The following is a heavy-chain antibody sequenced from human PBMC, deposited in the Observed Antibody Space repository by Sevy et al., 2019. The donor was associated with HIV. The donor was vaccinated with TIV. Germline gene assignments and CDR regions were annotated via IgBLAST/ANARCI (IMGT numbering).Heavy chain of an antibody. D-gene: IGHD3-22*01. CDR2: ISGSGGST. CDR3: AKDRYHGSGYYPEGAFDI. CDR1: GFTFSSYA. Sequence: GGSLRLSCAASGFTFSSYAMNWVRQAPGKGLEWVSTISGSGGSTYYGDSVKGRFTISRDNSKNMVYLQMSSLRAEDTALYYCAKDRYHGSGYYPEGAFDIWGQGTKVTVSS. J-gene: IGHJ3*02. V-gene: IGHV3-23*01.